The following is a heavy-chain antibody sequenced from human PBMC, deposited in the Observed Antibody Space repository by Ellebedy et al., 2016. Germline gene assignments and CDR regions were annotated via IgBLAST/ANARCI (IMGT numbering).Heavy chain of an antibody. V-gene: IGHV3-11*04. CDR2: MSGSGATI. CDR3: ARDLVTMALRFYYYGMDV. Sequence: GGSLRLSXAASGFTFSDYYMIWIRQAPGKGLEWVSYMSGSGATIYYADSVKGRFTISRDNAKNSLYLQMDSLRAEDTAVYYCARDLVTMALRFYYYGMDVWGQGTTVTVSS. D-gene: IGHD3-10*01. CDR1: GFTFSDYY. J-gene: IGHJ6*02.